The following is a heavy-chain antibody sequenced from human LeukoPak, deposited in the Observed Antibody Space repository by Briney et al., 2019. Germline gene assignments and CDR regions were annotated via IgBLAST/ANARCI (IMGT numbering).Heavy chain of an antibody. V-gene: IGHV3-74*01. CDR3: ARDKAQAYYASGSLVL. Sequence: PGGSLRLSCAASGFTFSNYWMHWVRQAPGKGLVWVSRINSDGINTSYADSVKGRFTISRDNAKNTLNLQMNSLRAEDTAVYYCARDKAQAYYASGSLVLWGQGTLVTVSS. CDR1: GFTFSNYW. CDR2: INSDGINT. D-gene: IGHD3-10*01. J-gene: IGHJ4*02.